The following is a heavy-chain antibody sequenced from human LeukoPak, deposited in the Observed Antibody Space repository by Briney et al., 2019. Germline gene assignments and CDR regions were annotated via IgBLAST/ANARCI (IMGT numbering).Heavy chain of an antibody. Sequence: SETLSLTCTVSGGSISSGSYYWSWIRQPAGKGLEWIGRINSSGSTNYNPSLKSRVTISVDTSKNQFSLKLTTVTAADTALYYCVREVWSHNCFDPWGQGALVTVSS. CDR2: INSSGST. J-gene: IGHJ5*02. CDR3: VREVWSHNCFDP. D-gene: IGHD2-21*01. CDR1: GGSISSGSYY. V-gene: IGHV4-61*02.